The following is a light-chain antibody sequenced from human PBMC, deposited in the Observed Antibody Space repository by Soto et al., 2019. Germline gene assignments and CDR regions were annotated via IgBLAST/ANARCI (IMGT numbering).Light chain of an antibody. Sequence: QTVVTQEPSLTVSPGGTGTLTCGSSTGAVTSGHYPDWFQQKPGQAPRTLIYDTSNKHSWTPARFSGSLLGGKAALTLSGAQPEDEAEYYCLLSYSGARGVFGGGTKLTVL. CDR2: DTS. V-gene: IGLV7-46*01. CDR1: TGAVTSGHY. CDR3: LLSYSGARGV. J-gene: IGLJ2*01.